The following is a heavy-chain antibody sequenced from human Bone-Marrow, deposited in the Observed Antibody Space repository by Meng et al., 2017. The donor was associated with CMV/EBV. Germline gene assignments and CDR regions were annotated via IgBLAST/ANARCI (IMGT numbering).Heavy chain of an antibody. D-gene: IGHD6-6*01. CDR1: GFTFSSYA. Sequence: GESLKISCAASGFTFSSYAMSWVRQAPGKGLEWVAVISYDGSNKYYADSVKGRFTISRDNSKNTLYLQMNSLRAEDTAVYYCARAKYSIAAPSDYWGQGTLVTVSS. J-gene: IGHJ4*02. V-gene: IGHV3-30-3*01. CDR2: ISYDGSNK. CDR3: ARAKYSIAAPSDY.